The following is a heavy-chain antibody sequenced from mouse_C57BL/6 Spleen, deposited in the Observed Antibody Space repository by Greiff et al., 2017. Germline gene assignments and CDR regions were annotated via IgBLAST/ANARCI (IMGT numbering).Heavy chain of an antibody. CDR2: LSSGSSAI. Sequence: EVKVVESGGGLVKPGGSLKLSCAASGFTFSDYGMHWVRQAPEKGLEWVAYLSSGSSAIYYADTVKGRFTISRDNAKNTLFLQMTSLRSEDTAMYYWAKGGNYYGSIDYWGQGTTLPVSS. CDR3: AKGGNYYGSIDY. D-gene: IGHD1-1*01. V-gene: IGHV5-17*01. CDR1: GFTFSDYG. J-gene: IGHJ2*01.